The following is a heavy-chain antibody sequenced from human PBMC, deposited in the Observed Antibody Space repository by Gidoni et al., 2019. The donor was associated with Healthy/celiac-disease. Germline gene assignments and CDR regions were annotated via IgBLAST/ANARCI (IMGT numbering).Heavy chain of an antibody. CDR2: IIPTFGTA. CDR3: ARTYCGGDGTPSVDY. V-gene: IGHV1-69*01. D-gene: IGHD2-21*02. J-gene: IGHJ4*02. Sequence: VQLLQSGSDVHQPRSSVKFSCKASRCTFISQAISWVRKAPGQGLEWMGGIIPTFGTANYAQKFKGRVTMTADESTSTAYMEMSSQRSEDTAVYYFARTYCGGDGTPSVDYWGQGTLVTVAS. CDR1: RCTFISQA.